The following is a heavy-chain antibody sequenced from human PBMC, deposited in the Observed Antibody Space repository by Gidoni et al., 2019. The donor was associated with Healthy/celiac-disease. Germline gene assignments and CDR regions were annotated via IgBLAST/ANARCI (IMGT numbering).Heavy chain of an antibody. J-gene: IGHJ3*02. CDR1: GCTFSSYG. Sequence: QVQLVESGGGVVQPGRSLRRSCAPSGCTFSSYGMLWVRQAPGKGLEWVAVIWYDGSNKYYADSVKGRFTISRDNSKNTLYLQMNSLRAEDTAVYYCATEDASAAFDIWGQGTMVTVFS. V-gene: IGHV3-33*01. CDR3: ATEDASAAFDI. CDR2: IWYDGSNK.